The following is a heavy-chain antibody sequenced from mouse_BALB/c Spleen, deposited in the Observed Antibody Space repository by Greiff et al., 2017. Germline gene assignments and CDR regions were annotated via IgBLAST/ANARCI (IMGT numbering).Heavy chain of an antibody. D-gene: IGHD2-1*01. CDR3: TRFRNYGYAMDY. CDR1: GYTFTSYW. J-gene: IGHJ4*01. Sequence: QVQLQQPGAELVRPGASVKLSCKASGYTFTSYWINWVKQRPGQGLEWIGNIYPSDSYTNYNQKFKDKATLTVDKSSSTAYMQLSSPTSEDSAVYYCTRFRNYGYAMDYWGQGTSVTVSS. V-gene: IGHV1-69*02. CDR2: IYPSDSYT.